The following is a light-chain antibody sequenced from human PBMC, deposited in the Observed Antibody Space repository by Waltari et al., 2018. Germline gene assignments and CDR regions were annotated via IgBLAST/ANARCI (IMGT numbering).Light chain of an antibody. CDR2: AAS. CDR1: QSISSY. CDR3: QQSYSTLT. J-gene: IGKJ4*01. Sequence: SSLSASVGDRVTITCRASQSISSYLNWYQQKPGKAPKLLIYAASSLQSGVPSRFSGSGSGTDFTLTISSLQPEDFATYYCQQSYSTLTFGGGTKVEIK. V-gene: IGKV1-39*01.